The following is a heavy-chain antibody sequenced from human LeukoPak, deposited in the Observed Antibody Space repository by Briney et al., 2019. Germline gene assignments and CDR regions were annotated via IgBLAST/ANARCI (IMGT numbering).Heavy chain of an antibody. CDR2: IYYSGST. CDR1: GGSISSYY. Sequence: SETLTLTCTVSGGSISSYYWSWIRQPPGKGLEWIGYIYYSGSTNYNPSLKSRVTISVDTSKNQFSLKLSSVTAADTAVYYCARNVLEGRQNWFDPWGQGTLVTVSS. V-gene: IGHV4-59*08. D-gene: IGHD3-10*01. J-gene: IGHJ5*02. CDR3: ARNVLEGRQNWFDP.